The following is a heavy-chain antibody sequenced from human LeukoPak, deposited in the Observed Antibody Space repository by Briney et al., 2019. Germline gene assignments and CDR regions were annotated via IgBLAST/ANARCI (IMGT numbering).Heavy chain of an antibody. CDR3: ARHYSSSSIDAFDI. CDR1: GGSISSSNW. V-gene: IGHV4-4*02. J-gene: IGHJ3*02. CDR2: IYHSGST. D-gene: IGHD6-6*01. Sequence: SGTLSLTCAVSGGSISSSNWWSWVRQPPGKGLEWIGEIYHSGSTNYNPSLKSRVTISVDTSKNQFSLKLSSVTAADTAVYYCARHYSSSSIDAFDIWGQGTMVTVSS.